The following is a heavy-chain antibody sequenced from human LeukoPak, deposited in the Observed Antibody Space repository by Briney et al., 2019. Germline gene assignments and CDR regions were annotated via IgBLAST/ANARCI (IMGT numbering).Heavy chain of an antibody. D-gene: IGHD6-13*01. Sequence: PGGSLRLSCAASGFTFSSYGMHWVRQAPGKGLEWVAIIRYDGSNKYYADSVKGRFTISRDNSKNTLYLQMNSLRAEDTAVYYCARTYSSSSYSPFDYWGQGTLVTVSS. CDR2: IRYDGSNK. CDR1: GFTFSSYG. V-gene: IGHV3-33*01. CDR3: ARTYSSSSYSPFDY. J-gene: IGHJ4*02.